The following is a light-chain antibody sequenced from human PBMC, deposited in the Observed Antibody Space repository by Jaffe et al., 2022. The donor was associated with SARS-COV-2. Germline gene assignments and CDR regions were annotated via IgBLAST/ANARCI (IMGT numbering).Light chain of an antibody. CDR2: DAS. CDR1: QDIINY. J-gene: IGKJ5*01. Sequence: DIQMTQSPSSLSASVGDRVTITCQASQDIINYLNWYQQKPGKAPKLLIYDASNLETGVPSRFSGSGSGTDFTFTISSLQPEDIAVYFCQQHINLPITFGQGTRLEIK. V-gene: IGKV1-33*01. CDR3: QQHINLPIT.